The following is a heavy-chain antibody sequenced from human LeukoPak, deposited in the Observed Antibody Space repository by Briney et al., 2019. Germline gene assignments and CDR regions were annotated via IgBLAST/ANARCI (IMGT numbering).Heavy chain of an antibody. CDR3: ARGSGYSGYDNDY. CDR2: ISSSGSTI. CDR1: GFTFSSYE. D-gene: IGHD5-12*01. Sequence: GGSLRLSCAASGFTFSSYEMNWVRQAPEKGLEWVSYISSSGSTIYYADSVKGRFTISRDNAKNSLYLQMNSLRAEDTAVYYCARGSGYSGYDNDYWGQGTLVTVSS. V-gene: IGHV3-48*03. J-gene: IGHJ4*02.